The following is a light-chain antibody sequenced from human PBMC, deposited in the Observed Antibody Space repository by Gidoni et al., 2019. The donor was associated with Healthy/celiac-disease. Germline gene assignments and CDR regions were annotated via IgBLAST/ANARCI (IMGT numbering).Light chain of an antibody. V-gene: IGLV2-14*01. J-gene: IGLJ1*01. Sequence: QSALTQPASISGSPGQSITIPCNGTSSDVGGYNDVSWYQQHPGKAPKLMIYEVSNRTSGASNRCSGSKAGNTASMTISGLQAEDEADYYCSSYTSSSTYVFGTGTKVTVL. CDR1: SSDVGGYND. CDR2: EVS. CDR3: SSYTSSSTYV.